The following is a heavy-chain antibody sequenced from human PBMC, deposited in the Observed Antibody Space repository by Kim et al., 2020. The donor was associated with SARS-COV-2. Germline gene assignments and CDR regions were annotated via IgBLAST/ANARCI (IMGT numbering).Heavy chain of an antibody. CDR1: GGSISSYY. CDR2: IYYSGST. V-gene: IGHV4-59*13. CDR3: ARDRYYGSGSYYKSNNNWFDP. D-gene: IGHD3-10*01. Sequence: SETLSLTCTVSGGSISSYYWSWIRQPPGKGLEWIGYIYYSGSTNYNPSLKSRVTISVDTSKNQFSLKLSSVTAADTAVYYCARDRYYGSGSYYKSNNNWFDPWGQGTLVTVSS. J-gene: IGHJ5*02.